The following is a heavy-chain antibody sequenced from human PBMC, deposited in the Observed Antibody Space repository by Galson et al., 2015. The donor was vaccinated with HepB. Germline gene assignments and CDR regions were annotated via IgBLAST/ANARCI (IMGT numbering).Heavy chain of an antibody. D-gene: IGHD6-13*01. CDR2: IRSKASDYAT. CDR1: GFTFSGSA. Sequence: SLRLSCAASGFTFSGSAIHWVRQASGKGPEWVGRIRSKASDYATAYAASLKGRFTISSDDSKNTAYLHMNSLKTEDTAVYYCLRLGDVSGYSSSWGQGTLVTVSS. J-gene: IGHJ4*01. V-gene: IGHV3-73*01. CDR3: LRLGDVSGYSSS.